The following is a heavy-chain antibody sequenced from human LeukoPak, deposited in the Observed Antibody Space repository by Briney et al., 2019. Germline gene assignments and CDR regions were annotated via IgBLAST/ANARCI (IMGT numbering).Heavy chain of an antibody. D-gene: IGHD2-2*01. CDR1: GFTFSSYG. Sequence: GRSLRLSCAASGFTFSSYGMHWVRQAPGKGLEWVAVISYDGSNKYYAGSVKGRFTISRDNSKNTLYLQVNSLRAEDTAVYYCAKDPQGEPAAIFDYWGQGTLVTVSS. CDR3: AKDPQGEPAAIFDY. J-gene: IGHJ4*02. CDR2: ISYDGSNK. V-gene: IGHV3-30*18.